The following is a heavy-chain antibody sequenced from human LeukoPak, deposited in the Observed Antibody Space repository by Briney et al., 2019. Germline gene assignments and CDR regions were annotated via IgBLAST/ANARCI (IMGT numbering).Heavy chain of an antibody. CDR2: ISSSGSTI. Sequence: GGSLRLSCAAPGFTFSDYYMSWIRQAPGKGLEWVSYISSSGSTIYYADSVKGRFTISRDNAKNSLYLQMNSLRAEDTAVYYCARAPNHIVLMVYATDWGQGTLVTVSS. CDR3: ARAPNHIVLMVYATD. J-gene: IGHJ4*02. D-gene: IGHD2-8*01. V-gene: IGHV3-11*01. CDR1: GFTFSDYY.